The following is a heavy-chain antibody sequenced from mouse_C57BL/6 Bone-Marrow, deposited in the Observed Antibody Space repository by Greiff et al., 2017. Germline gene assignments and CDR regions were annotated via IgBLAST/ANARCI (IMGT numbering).Heavy chain of an antibody. CDR2: IYPGDGAT. V-gene: IGHV1-82*01. CDR1: GYAFSSSW. D-gene: IGHD4-1*01. Sequence: VQLQQPGAELVMPGASVKLSCKASGYAFSSSWMNWVKQRPGKGLEWIGRIYPGDGATNYNGKFKGKATLTADKSASTAYMQLSRLTAGDSTVYFCARLGRGVAYWGQGTLVTVSA. J-gene: IGHJ3*01. CDR3: ARLGRGVAY.